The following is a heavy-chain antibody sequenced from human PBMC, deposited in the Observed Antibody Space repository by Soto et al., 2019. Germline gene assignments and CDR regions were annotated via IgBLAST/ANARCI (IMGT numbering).Heavy chain of an antibody. V-gene: IGHV2-5*02. Sequence: QITLKESGPTLVKPTQTLTLTCTFSGFSLSSTRMAVGWIRQPPGKALEWLALIYWDDDKRYSPFLKSRLTISKDTSKIQVVITMSNLDPVDTARYYGAQIVVAGVGYYWDYWGQGTLVTVSS. CDR1: GFSLSSTRMA. D-gene: IGHD6-19*01. J-gene: IGHJ4*02. CDR3: AQIVVAGVGYYWDY. CDR2: IYWDDDK.